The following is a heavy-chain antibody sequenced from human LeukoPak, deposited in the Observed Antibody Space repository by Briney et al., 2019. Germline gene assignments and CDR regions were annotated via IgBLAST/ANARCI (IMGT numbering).Heavy chain of an antibody. CDR1: GGSISHYY. D-gene: IGHD6-13*01. CDR2: IHDSGIT. CDR3: ARGNFAGGSWYRGVEY. Sequence: SETLSLTCTVSGGSISHYYWSWIRQPPGKGLEWIGYIHDSGITNYHPSLTSRVTMSVDTSKNQFSLKLISMTAADTAVYYCARGNFAGGSWYRGVEYWGQGTLVTVSS. J-gene: IGHJ4*02. V-gene: IGHV4-59*03.